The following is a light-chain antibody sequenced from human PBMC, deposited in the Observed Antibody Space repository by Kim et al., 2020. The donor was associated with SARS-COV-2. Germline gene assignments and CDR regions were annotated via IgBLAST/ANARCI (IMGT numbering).Light chain of an antibody. CDR2: DVK. V-gene: IGLV2-11*01. CDR1: NSDVGGYES. J-gene: IGLJ3*02. CDR3: CSYAGSYTWV. Sequence: QSALTQPRSVSGSPRQSVTISCTGTNSDVGGYESVSWYQQHPGKAPKLVIFDVKKVPSGVTDRFYGSKSGTTASLTIYRLQAEDEADYFCCSYAGSYTWVFGGGTQLTVL.